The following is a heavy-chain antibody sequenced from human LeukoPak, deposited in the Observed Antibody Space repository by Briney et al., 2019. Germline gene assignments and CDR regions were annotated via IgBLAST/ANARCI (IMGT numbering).Heavy chain of an antibody. CDR2: IDPSDSYT. CDR1: GNSLTSYW. Sequence: GSLKISCKNSGNSLTSYWITWVRQMPGKGLEWMGRIDPSDSYTNYSPSFHGHVSISADKSISTAYLQWSSLTATDTAIYYCARQSPKGYFDYWGQGTLVTVSS. J-gene: IGHJ4*02. V-gene: IGHV5-10-1*01. CDR3: ARQSPKGYFDY.